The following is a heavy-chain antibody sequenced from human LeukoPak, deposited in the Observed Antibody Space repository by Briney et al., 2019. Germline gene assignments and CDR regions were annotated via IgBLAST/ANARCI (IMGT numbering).Heavy chain of an antibody. J-gene: IGHJ4*02. V-gene: IGHV1-18*04. CDR3: ARTWDYSPRGRFVD. D-gene: IGHD4-11*01. Sequence: ASVKVSCKASGYDFINYAITRVRQAPGQGLEWMGWISPFNGQTNYAQNLQGRVTMTIDTTTSTASMELRGLRSDDTGVYYCARTWDYSPRGRFVDWGQGTRVTVSS. CDR1: GYDFINYA. CDR2: ISPFNGQT.